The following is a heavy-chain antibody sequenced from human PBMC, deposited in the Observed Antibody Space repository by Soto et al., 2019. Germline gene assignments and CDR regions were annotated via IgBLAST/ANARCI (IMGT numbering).Heavy chain of an antibody. CDR2: IKSKTDGGTT. J-gene: IGHJ6*02. CDR1: GFTFSNAW. Sequence: GGSLRLSCAASGFTFSNAWMSWVRQAPGKGLEWVGRIKSKTDGGTTDYAAPVKGRFTISRDDSKNTLYLQMNSLKTEDTAVYYCTTDVGLSGDFWSGYYADYYYYGMDVWGQGTTVTVSS. CDR3: TTDVGLSGDFWSGYYADYYYYGMDV. V-gene: IGHV3-15*01. D-gene: IGHD3-3*01.